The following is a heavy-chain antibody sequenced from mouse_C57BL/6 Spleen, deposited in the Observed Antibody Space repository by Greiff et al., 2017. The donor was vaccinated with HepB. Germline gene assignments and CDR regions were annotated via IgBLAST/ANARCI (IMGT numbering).Heavy chain of an antibody. V-gene: IGHV1-5*01. CDR3: NSGEYRCRYAMDY. CDR2: IYPCNSDT. D-gene: IGHD2-14*01. Sequence: EVQLQQSGTVLARPGASVKMSCKTSGYTFTSYWMHWVKQRPGQGLEWIGAIYPCNSDTSYNQKFKGKAKLTAVTSASTAYMELSGLTNEDSAVYDCNSGEYRCRYAMDYWGQGTSVTVSS. J-gene: IGHJ4*01. CDR1: GYTFTSYW.